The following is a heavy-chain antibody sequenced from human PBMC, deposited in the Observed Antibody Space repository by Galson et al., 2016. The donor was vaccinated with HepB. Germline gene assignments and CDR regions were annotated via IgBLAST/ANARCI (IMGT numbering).Heavy chain of an antibody. Sequence: SLRLSCAASGFTFSNYGMHWVRQAPGKGLEWVAADSVHGGRKFYADSVKGRFIISRDNSNNMLFLQMDSLRPDDTAVYYCAKRHEFCPPVGCSVDYWGQGTLVSVSS. CDR2: DSVHGGRK. CDR1: GFTFSNYG. V-gene: IGHV3-30*18. CDR3: AKRHEFCPPVGCSVDY. J-gene: IGHJ4*02. D-gene: IGHD3-10*02.